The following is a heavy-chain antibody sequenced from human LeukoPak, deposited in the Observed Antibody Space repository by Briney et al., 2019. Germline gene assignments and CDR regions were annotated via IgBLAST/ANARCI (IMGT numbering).Heavy chain of an antibody. V-gene: IGHV3-21*01. CDR1: GFSFSSYT. J-gene: IGHJ4*02. CDR2: ISGSSNSI. CDR3: ARDTGVAVAAASFDY. D-gene: IGHD2-21*01. Sequence: GGSLRLSCVGSGFSFSSYTMNRVRQAPGKGLEWVSSISGSSNSIHYIDSVEGRFTITRDNAKNSLYLQMNSLRPEDTAMYYCARDTGVAVAAASFDYWGQGTLVTVSS.